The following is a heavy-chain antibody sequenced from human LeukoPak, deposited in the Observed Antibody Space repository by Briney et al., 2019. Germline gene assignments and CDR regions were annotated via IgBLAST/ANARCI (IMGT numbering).Heavy chain of an antibody. Sequence: SVKVSCKASGGTFSSYAISWVRQAPGQGLEWMGRIIPIFGTANYAQKFQGRVTITTDESTSTAYMELSSLRSEVTAVYYCARGRAKVDYDFWSGYLFDYWGQGTLVTVSS. D-gene: IGHD3-3*01. J-gene: IGHJ4*02. CDR1: GGTFSSYA. CDR2: IIPIFGTA. V-gene: IGHV1-69*05. CDR3: ARGRAKVDYDFWSGYLFDY.